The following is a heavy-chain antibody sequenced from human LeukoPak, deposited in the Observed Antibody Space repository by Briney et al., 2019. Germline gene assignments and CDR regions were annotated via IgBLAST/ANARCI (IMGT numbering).Heavy chain of an antibody. D-gene: IGHD6-19*01. CDR2: ISSSGSTI. CDR1: GFTFSDYY. J-gene: IGHJ6*02. CDR3: ASLTVAGTIYGMDV. Sequence: PGGSLRLSCAASGFTFSDYYMSWIRQAPGRGLEWVSYISSSGSTIYYADSVKGRFTISRDNAKNSLYLQMNSLRAEDTAVYYCASLTVAGTIYGMDVWGQGTTVTVSS. V-gene: IGHV3-11*01.